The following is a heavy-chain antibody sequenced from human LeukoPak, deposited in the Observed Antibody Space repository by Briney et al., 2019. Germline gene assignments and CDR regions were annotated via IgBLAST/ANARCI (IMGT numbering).Heavy chain of an antibody. J-gene: IGHJ4*02. D-gene: IGHD2-2*03. V-gene: IGHV3-21*01. Sequence: GGSLGLSCAASGFTFSSYSMNWVRQAPGKGLEWVSSISSSSSYIYYADSVKGRFTISRDNAKNSLYLQMNSLRAEDTAVYYCARVGYCSSTSCSPTDYWGQGTLVTVSS. CDR1: GFTFSSYS. CDR2: ISSSSSYI. CDR3: ARVGYCSSTSCSPTDY.